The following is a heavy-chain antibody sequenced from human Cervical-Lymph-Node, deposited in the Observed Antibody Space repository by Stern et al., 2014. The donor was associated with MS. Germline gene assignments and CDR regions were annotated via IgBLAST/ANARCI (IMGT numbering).Heavy chain of an antibody. V-gene: IGHV4-61*01. D-gene: IGHD6-13*01. J-gene: IGHJ4*02. Sequence: QLQLQESGPGLVKPSETLSLTCTVSGGSVSSGSYYWSWIRQPPGKGLEWIGYIYYSGSTNYNPSLKSRVTISVDTSKNQFSLRLSSVTAADTAVYYCATRPPMGSSWYYFDYWGQGTLVTVSS. CDR2: IYYSGST. CDR1: GGSVSSGSYY. CDR3: ATRPPMGSSWYYFDY.